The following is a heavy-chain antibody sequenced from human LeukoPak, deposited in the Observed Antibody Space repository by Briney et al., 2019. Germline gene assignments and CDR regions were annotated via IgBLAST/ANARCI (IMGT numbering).Heavy chain of an antibody. J-gene: IGHJ4*02. D-gene: IGHD6-19*01. CDR2: INPNNGGI. Sequence: ASVNVSCKSSGYTFTGYYIHWVRQAPGQGLDWMGWINPNNGGINFAQKFQGRVTMTRDTSISTAYVELSRVTYDDTAVYYCARGYSDGWYIAYWGQGTPVTVSS. V-gene: IGHV1-2*02. CDR1: GYTFTGYY. CDR3: ARGYSDGWYIAY.